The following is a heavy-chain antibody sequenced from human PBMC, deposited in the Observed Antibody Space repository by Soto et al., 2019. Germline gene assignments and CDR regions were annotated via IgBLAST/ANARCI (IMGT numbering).Heavy chain of an antibody. CDR1: GFTFSNYD. V-gene: IGHV3-23*01. CDR2: ISDSSTYT. J-gene: IGHJ4*02. Sequence: EVQLLESGGGLVQPGGSLRLSCAASGFTFSNYDMGWVSQAPGKGLDYISAISDSSTYTYYADSVKGRFTISRDNSGNTRNRQMNSLRADDTAIYYCAKVQSRRGPFACWGQGTLVTVSS. D-gene: IGHD3-16*01. CDR3: AKVQSRRGPFAC.